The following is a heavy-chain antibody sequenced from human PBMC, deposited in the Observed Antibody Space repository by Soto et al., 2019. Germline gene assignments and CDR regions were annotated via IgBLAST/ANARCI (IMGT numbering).Heavy chain of an antibody. CDR2: IWYDGSDK. J-gene: IGHJ4*02. CDR1: GFTFSGFG. Sequence: GSLRLSCAASGFTFSGFGMHWVRQAPGKGLEWVAIIWYDGSDKYYADSVGGRFTISRDNSKNTLSLQMNSPRAEDTAVYHCAFGNLSYYFDYWGQGTPVTVSS. D-gene: IGHD3-16*01. CDR3: AFGNLSYYFDY. V-gene: IGHV3-33*01.